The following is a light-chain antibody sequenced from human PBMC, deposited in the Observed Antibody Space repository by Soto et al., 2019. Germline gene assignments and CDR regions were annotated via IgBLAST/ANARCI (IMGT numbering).Light chain of an antibody. J-gene: IGKJ2*01. Sequence: EIVMTQSPATLSVSPGERATLSCTATQSISSDLAWYQQRPGQAPRLLISGASTRATGIPARFSGSGSGTDFTLTISSLQSEDFAVYYCHQYNNWPRTFGQGTNLEIK. CDR3: HQYNNWPRT. CDR2: GAS. CDR1: QSISSD. V-gene: IGKV3-15*01.